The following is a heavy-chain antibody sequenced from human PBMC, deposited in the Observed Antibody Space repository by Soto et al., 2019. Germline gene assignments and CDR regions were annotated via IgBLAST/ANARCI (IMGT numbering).Heavy chain of an antibody. V-gene: IGHV5-51*01. CDR3: ERRRYFDY. CDR2: IYPGDSDT. Sequence: PVECLTISCKVSGYSFTSYGIVWVRQMPGKGLEWMGIIYPGDSDTRYSPSFQGQVTISADKSISTAYLQWSSLKASDTAMYYCERRRYFDYWGQGTMVTVSS. J-gene: IGHJ4*02. CDR1: GYSFTSYG.